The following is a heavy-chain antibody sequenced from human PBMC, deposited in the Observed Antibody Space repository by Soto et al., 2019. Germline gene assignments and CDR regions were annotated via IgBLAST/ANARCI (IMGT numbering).Heavy chain of an antibody. CDR2: ISAHNGNT. CDR3: ARGGYGDY. Sequence: QVHLVQSGAEVKKPGASVKVSCKGSGYAFTTYGTTWVRQAPGQGLAWMGWISAHNGNTNYAQKLQGRVTVTRDTSPSTAYMELRSLRSDDTAVYYCARGGYGDYWGQGALVTVSS. J-gene: IGHJ4*02. V-gene: IGHV1-18*01. D-gene: IGHD1-1*01. CDR1: GYAFTTYG.